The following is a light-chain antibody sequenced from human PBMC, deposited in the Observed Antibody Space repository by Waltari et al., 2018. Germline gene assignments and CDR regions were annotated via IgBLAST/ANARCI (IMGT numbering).Light chain of an antibody. V-gene: IGLV3-21*04. CDR2: LGS. CDR3: QVCGTSCDHPV. J-gene: IGLJ3*02. CDR1: NMGTKS. Sequence: SYRLTQPPSVSVAPGKTARLSCGGDNMGTKSGHWYQHRPGQAPVLVIYLGSDRASGVSERFSGSNSGNTATLTIIRVEVGDEADYYCQVCGTSCDHPVFGGGTKLTVL.